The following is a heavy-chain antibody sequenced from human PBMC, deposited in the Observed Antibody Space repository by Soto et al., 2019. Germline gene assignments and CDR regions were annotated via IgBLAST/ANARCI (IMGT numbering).Heavy chain of an antibody. CDR1: RYRFAAYF. CDR2: INPNNGAT. CDR3: ASPDPGARLDP. J-gene: IGHJ5*02. V-gene: IGHV1-2*02. Sequence: APVQVCREAPRYRFAAYFRHWVRQAPGQGLEWMGWINPNNGATHYGLSFQGRVTMTRDTSISTAYMELSSLRSDDTAVYYCASPDPGARLDPWGQGHLVSVSS.